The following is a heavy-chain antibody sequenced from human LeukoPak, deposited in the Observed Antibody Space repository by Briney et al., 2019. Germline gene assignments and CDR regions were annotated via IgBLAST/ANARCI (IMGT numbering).Heavy chain of an antibody. J-gene: IGHJ1*01. V-gene: IGHV1-8*01. CDR1: GYTFTSYD. CDR2: MNPNSGNT. CDR3: ARVEFGSSWSSAEYFQH. D-gene: IGHD6-13*01. Sequence: ASVKVSCKASGYTFTSYDINWVRQATGQGREWMGWMNPNSGNTGYAQKFQGTVTMTRNTSISTAYMELSSLRSEDTAVYYCARVEFGSSWSSAEYFQHWGQGTLVTVSS.